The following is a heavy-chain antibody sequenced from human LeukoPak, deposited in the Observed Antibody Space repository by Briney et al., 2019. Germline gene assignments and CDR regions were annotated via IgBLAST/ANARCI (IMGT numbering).Heavy chain of an antibody. J-gene: IGHJ4*02. D-gene: IGHD3-10*01. CDR2: IKSKTAGRTT. CDR3: ARGREGRGAETPLLDY. CDR1: GFTFSNAW. V-gene: IGHV3-15*01. Sequence: GGSLRLSCAASGFTFSNAWMSWVRQAPGKGLEWFGRIKSKTAGRTTDYAAPVKGRFTISRDDSKNTLYLQMNSLKTEDTAVYYCARGREGRGAETPLLDYWGQGTLVTVSS.